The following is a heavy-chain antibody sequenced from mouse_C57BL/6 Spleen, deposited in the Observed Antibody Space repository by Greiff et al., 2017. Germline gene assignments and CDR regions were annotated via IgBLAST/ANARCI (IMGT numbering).Heavy chain of an antibody. Sequence: EVQLVESGGGLVQPKGSLKLSCAASGFSFNTYAMNWVRQAPGKGLEWVARIRSKSNNYATYYADSVKDRFTISRDDSESMLYLQMNNLKTEDTAMYYFVRETGYYVYFDVWGTGTTVTVSS. J-gene: IGHJ1*03. CDR2: IRSKSNNYAT. CDR3: VRETGYYVYFDV. CDR1: GFSFNTYA. D-gene: IGHD2-3*01. V-gene: IGHV10-1*01.